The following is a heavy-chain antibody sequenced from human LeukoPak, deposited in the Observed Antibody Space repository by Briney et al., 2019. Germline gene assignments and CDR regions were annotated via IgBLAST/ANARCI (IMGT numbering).Heavy chain of an antibody. D-gene: IGHD5-24*01. CDR3: GRHQVLDKATDQ. V-gene: IGHV4-30-2*01. J-gene: IGHJ4*02. Sequence: PSETLSLTCAVSGGSISSGGYSWSWIRQPPGKGLEWIGYIYHSGSTYYNPSLKSRVTISVDRSKNQFSLKLSSVTAADTAVYFCGRHQVLDKATDQWGQGILVTVSS. CDR2: IYHSGST. CDR1: GGSISSGGYS.